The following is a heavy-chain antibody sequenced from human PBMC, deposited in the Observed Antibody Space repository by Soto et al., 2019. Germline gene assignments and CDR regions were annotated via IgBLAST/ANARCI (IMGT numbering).Heavy chain of an antibody. CDR3: AKSGQSSWANMDV. J-gene: IGHJ6*02. CDR1: GFTFSSYA. V-gene: IGHV3-23*01. CDR2: ISGSGDKT. Sequence: EVQLLESGGGLVQPGGSLRLSCAASGFTFSSYATNWVRQAPGKGLEWVSTISGSGDKTYYADSVKGRFTISRDNSKNTLSLQMNSLRAEDTAGYYCAKSGQSSWANMDVWGQGTTVTVSS. D-gene: IGHD2-2*01.